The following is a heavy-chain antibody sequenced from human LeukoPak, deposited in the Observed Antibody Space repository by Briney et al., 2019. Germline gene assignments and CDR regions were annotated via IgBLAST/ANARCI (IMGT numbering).Heavy chain of an antibody. V-gene: IGHV1-69*05. J-gene: IGHJ4*02. CDR1: GGTFSSYA. CDR3: AREFKGSGKSSFDY. D-gene: IGHD3-10*01. Sequence: ASVKVSCKASGGTFSSYAISWVRQAPGQGLEWMGRIIPIFGTVNYAQKFQGRVTITTDESTSTAYMELSSLRSEDTAVYYCAREFKGSGKSSFDYWGQGTLVTVSS. CDR2: IIPIFGTV.